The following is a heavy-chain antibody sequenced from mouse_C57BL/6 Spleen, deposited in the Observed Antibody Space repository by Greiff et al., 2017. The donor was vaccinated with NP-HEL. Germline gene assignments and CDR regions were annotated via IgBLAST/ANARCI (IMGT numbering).Heavy chain of an antibody. Sequence: EVKLQESGPGMVKPSQSLSLTCTVTGYSITSGYDWHWIRHFPGNKLEWMGYISYSGSTNYNPSLNSRISITHDTSKNHFFLKLNSVTTEDTATYYCARRSDYAYYFDYWGQGTTLTVSS. CDR2: ISYSGST. CDR1: GYSITSGYD. D-gene: IGHD2-4*01. J-gene: IGHJ2*01. V-gene: IGHV3-1*01. CDR3: ARRSDYAYYFDY.